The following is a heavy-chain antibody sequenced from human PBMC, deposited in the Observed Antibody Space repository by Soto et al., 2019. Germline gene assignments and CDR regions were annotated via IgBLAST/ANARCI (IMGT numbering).Heavy chain of an antibody. Sequence: PSETLSLTCTVSGDSITSGGYYWSWLRQPPGKGLEWIGYIYHSGGASYNPSLRGRAVISIDTSKNQFSLRLNAVTAADTATYYCARDYYGAGSQYYYYGMEVWGQWTTVTVSS. J-gene: IGHJ6*02. CDR3: ARDYYGAGSQYYYYGMEV. CDR1: GDSITSGGYY. V-gene: IGHV4-31*03. CDR2: IYHSGGA. D-gene: IGHD3-10*01.